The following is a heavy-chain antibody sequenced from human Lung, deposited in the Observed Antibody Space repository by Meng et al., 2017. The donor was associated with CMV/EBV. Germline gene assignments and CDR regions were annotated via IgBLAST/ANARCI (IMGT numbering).Heavy chain of an antibody. J-gene: IGHJ6*02. CDR2: ISWNSGSI. CDR3: AKDIGGSAGYGMDV. CDR1: GFTFDDYA. V-gene: IGHV3-9*01. Sequence: SLKISCAASGFTFDDYAMHWVRQAPGKGLEWVSGISWNSGSIGYADSVKGRFTISRDNAKNSLYLQMNSLRAEDTALYYCAKDIGGSAGYGMDVWGQGTTVTVPS.